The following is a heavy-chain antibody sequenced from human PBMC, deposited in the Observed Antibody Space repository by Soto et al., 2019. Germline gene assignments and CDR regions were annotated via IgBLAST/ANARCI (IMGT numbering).Heavy chain of an antibody. V-gene: IGHV3-30*18. J-gene: IGHJ6*03. CDR2: ISYDGSNK. Sequence: GRSLRLSCAASGFTFSSYGMHWVRQAPGKGLEWVAVISYDGSNKYYADSVKGRFTISRDNSKNTLYLQMNSLRAEDTAVYYCAKAGPDYSNYNPHIGYMDVWGKGTTVTVSS. CDR3: AKAGPDYSNYNPHIGYMDV. D-gene: IGHD4-4*01. CDR1: GFTFSSYG.